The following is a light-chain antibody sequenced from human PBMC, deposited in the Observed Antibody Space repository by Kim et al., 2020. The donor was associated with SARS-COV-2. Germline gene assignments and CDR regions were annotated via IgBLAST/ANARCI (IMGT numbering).Light chain of an antibody. Sequence: EIVLTQSPGTLSLSPGERATLSCRPSQNVGSDYLAWYQQKPGQAPRLLIYAASRRAAGIPDRFSGSGSGTDFTLTISRLEPEDFAVYYCQQFGSSATFGGGTKVDIK. CDR2: AAS. CDR3: QQFGSSAT. J-gene: IGKJ4*01. V-gene: IGKV3-20*01. CDR1: QNVGSDY.